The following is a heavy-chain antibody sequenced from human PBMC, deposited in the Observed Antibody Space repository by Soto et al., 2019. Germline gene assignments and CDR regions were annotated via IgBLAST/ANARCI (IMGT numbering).Heavy chain of an antibody. D-gene: IGHD6-13*01. J-gene: IGHJ5*02. Sequence: QVQLQESGPGLVKPSETLSLTCTDSGGSISSYYWSWIRQPPGKGLEWIGYIYYSGSTNYNPSLKSRVTISVDTSKNQFSLKLSSVTAADTAVYYCARGLRYSSSWYWFDPWGQGTLVTVSS. CDR1: GGSISSYY. V-gene: IGHV4-59*08. CDR2: IYYSGST. CDR3: ARGLRYSSSWYWFDP.